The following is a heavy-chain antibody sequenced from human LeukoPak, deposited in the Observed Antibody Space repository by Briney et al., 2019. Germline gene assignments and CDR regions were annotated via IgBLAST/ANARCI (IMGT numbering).Heavy chain of an antibody. CDR3: ARGGGYCSGGSCQFDAFDI. J-gene: IGHJ3*02. V-gene: IGHV4-34*01. CDR2: INHSGST. Sequence: SETLSLTCAVYGGSFSGYYWSWIRQPPGKGLEWIGEINHSGSTYYNPSLKSRVTISVDTSKNQFSLKLSSVTAADTAVYYCARGGGYCSGGSCQFDAFDIWGQGTMVTVSS. CDR1: GGSFSGYY. D-gene: IGHD2-15*01.